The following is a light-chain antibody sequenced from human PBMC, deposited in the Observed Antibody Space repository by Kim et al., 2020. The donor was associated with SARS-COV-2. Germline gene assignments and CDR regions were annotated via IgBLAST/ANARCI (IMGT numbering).Light chain of an antibody. J-gene: IGLJ1*01. V-gene: IGLV2-14*03. CDR2: DVI. CDR1: SSDVGGYNY. CDR3: SSYTSSSTLLV. Sequence: QSALTQPASVSGSPGQSITISCTGTSSDVGGYNYVSWYQQHPGKAPKLMIYDVINRPSGVSNRFSGSKSGNTASLTISGLQAEDEADYYCSSYTSSSTLLVFGTGTKVTVL.